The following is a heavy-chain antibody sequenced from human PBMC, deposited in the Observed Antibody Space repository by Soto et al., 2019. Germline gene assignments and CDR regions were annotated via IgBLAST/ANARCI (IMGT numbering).Heavy chain of an antibody. CDR2: ISSSSSYI. V-gene: IGHV3-21*01. CDR3: AKEGRDGYNYPFDY. CDR1: GFTFSSYS. D-gene: IGHD5-12*01. J-gene: IGHJ4*02. Sequence: RGSLRLSCAASGFTFSSYSMNWVRQAPGKGLEWVSSISSSSSYIYYADSVKGRFTISRDNAKNSLYLQMNSLRAEDTAVYYCAKEGRDGYNYPFDYWGQGTLVTVSS.